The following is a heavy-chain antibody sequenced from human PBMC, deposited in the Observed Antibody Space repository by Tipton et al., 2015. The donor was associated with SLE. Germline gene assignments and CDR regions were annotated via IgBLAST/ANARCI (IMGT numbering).Heavy chain of an antibody. CDR1: GFSFSSFG. J-gene: IGHJ6*03. Sequence: SLRLSCAASGFSFSSFGMHWVRQAPGKGLEWVALISYDGSNTYYADYVRGRFTISRDNSKNTLYLQMNSLRAEDTAVYYCGRDQTAAGSDYYYYFMDVWGTGTTVTVSS. CDR2: ISYDGSNT. D-gene: IGHD6-13*01. CDR3: GRDQTAAGSDYYYYFMDV. V-gene: IGHV3-30*12.